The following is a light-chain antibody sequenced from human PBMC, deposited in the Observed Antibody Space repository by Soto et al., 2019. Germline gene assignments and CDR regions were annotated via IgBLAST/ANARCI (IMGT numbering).Light chain of an antibody. CDR2: RVS. J-gene: IGKJ1*01. V-gene: IGKV2-30*01. CDR1: LSLVESDGITF. CDR3: MQGTAMWT. Sequence: DVVLTQSPLSLPVTLGQPGSISCTSSLSLVESDGITFLSCFHQRQGQSPWRIIYRVSTRDSGVPDRFSGSGSSTSFTLHISRVEAEDVGVYFCMQGTAMWTFGQGTKVDIK.